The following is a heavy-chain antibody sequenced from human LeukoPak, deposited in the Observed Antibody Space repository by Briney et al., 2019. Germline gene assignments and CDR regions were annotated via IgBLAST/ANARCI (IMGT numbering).Heavy chain of an antibody. J-gene: IGHJ4*02. Sequence: GGSLRLSCVASGLPIGDFAMHWVRQAPGQGLEWVSLNSGDGVSRFFADSVKGRFSISRDNSKNSLFLEMSSLRTEDTAMYYCARESGKFDYWGQGTLVAVSS. CDR3: ARESGKFDY. V-gene: IGHV3-43*02. CDR1: GLPIGDFA. CDR2: NSGDGVSR.